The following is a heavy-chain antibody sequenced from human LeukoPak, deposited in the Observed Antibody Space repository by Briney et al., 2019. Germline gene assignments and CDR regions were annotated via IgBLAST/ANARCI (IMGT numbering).Heavy chain of an antibody. CDR2: INTDGSST. CDR1: GFTFNNYW. V-gene: IGHV3-74*01. Sequence: PGGSLRLSCAASGFTFNNYWMHWVRQAPGKGLVWVSRINTDGSSTSYADSVKGRFTISRGNAKNTLYLQMNSLRAEDMAVYYCARRTVTGTYDYWGQGTLVTVSS. CDR3: ARRTVTGTYDY. D-gene: IGHD1-1*01. J-gene: IGHJ4*02.